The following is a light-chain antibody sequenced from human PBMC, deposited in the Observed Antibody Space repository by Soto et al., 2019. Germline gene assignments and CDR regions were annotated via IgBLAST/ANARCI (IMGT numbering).Light chain of an antibody. CDR1: QSVSSTY. CDR3: QQYRTSPPTWT. J-gene: IGKJ1*01. CDR2: SSS. V-gene: IGKV3-20*01. Sequence: ALTQSPGTLSLSPGDRATLSWRASQSVSSTYLAWYQQRPGQAPRLLIYSSSSSASGIPDRFSGSGSGTDFTLTINRLEPEDFAVYYCQQYRTSPPTWTFGQGTKVDIK.